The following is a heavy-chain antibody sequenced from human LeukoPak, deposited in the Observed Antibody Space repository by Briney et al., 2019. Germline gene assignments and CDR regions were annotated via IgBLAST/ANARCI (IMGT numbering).Heavy chain of an antibody. D-gene: IGHD3-10*01. CDR2: IRYDGSNK. V-gene: IGHV3-30*02. J-gene: IGHJ4*02. CDR3: AKDPTLYYYGSGSHTDY. Sequence: GGSLRLSCAASGFTFSSYGMHWVRQAPGRGLEWVAFIRYDGSNKYYADSVKGRFTTSRDNSKNTLYLQMNSLRAEDTAVYYCAKDPTLYYYGSGSHTDYWGQGTLVTVSS. CDR1: GFTFSSYG.